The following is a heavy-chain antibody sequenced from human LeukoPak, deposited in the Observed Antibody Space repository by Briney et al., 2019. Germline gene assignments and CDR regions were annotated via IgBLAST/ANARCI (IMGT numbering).Heavy chain of an antibody. CDR2: IRYDGSNK. J-gene: IGHJ4*02. CDR3: AKDVASAWYGSRKYYFDY. V-gene: IGHV3-30*02. Sequence: GGSLRLSCAASGFTFSSYGVHWVRQAPGKGLEWVAFIRYDGSNKYYADSVKGRFTISRDNSKNTLYLQMNSLRAEDTAVYYCAKDVASAWYGSRKYYFDYWGQGTLVTVSS. D-gene: IGHD3-10*01. CDR1: GFTFSSYG.